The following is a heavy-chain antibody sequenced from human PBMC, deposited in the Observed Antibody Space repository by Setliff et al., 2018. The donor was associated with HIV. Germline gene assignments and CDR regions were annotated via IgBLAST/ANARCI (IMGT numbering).Heavy chain of an antibody. CDR1: GGSFSGYY. V-gene: IGHV4-34*01. CDR2: INHSGRT. CDR3: ARDPHYFDTSGHYSWFYFDY. J-gene: IGHJ4*02. D-gene: IGHD3-22*01. Sequence: SSETLSLTCAVYGGSFSGYYWSWVRQPPGKGLEWIGEINHSGRTNYNPSLKSRVTISVDTSKNQFSLKLTSVTAADTAVYFCARDPHYFDTSGHYSWFYFDYWGQGTLVTVSS.